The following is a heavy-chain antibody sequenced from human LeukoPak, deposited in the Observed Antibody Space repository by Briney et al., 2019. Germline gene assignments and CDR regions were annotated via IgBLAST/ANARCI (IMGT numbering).Heavy chain of an antibody. CDR3: ARDIVVVTPEAPWLDY. CDR1: GFTFSSYA. CDR2: ISYDGSNK. J-gene: IGHJ4*02. D-gene: IGHD2-21*02. Sequence: GGSLRLSCAASGFTFSSYAMHWVRQAPGKGLEWVAVISYDGSNKYYADSVKGRFTISRDNSKNTLYLQMNSLRAEDTAVYYCARDIVVVTPEAPWLDYWGQGTLVTVSS. V-gene: IGHV3-30-3*01.